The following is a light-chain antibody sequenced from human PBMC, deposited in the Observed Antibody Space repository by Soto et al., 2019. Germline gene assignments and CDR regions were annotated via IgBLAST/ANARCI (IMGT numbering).Light chain of an antibody. CDR1: QIIGSW. J-gene: IGKJ2*01. CDR2: KAT. V-gene: IGKV1-5*03. Sequence: DIQMTQSPSTLSASVGDGVTITCRASQIIGSWLAWYQQKPGKAPKLLIYKATNLQSGVPSRFSGSGSGTDFSLTISSLQPEYSATYFCQQYNDFQYTFGPGTKLEI. CDR3: QQYNDFQYT.